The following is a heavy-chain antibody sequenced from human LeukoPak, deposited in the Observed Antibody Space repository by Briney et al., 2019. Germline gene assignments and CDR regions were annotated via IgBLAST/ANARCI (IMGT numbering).Heavy chain of an antibody. CDR2: INPNSGGT. V-gene: IGHV1-2*02. CDR3: ARDNPYWSSRCYEGNFDY. J-gene: IGHJ4*02. CDR1: GYTFTAYY. Sequence: ASVKVSCKASGYTFTAYYMHWVRQAPGQGLEWMGWINPNSGGTNYAQKFQGRVTMTRDTSISTAYMELSRLRSDDTAVYFCARDNPYWSSRCYEGNFDYWGQGTLVTVSS. D-gene: IGHD6-13*01.